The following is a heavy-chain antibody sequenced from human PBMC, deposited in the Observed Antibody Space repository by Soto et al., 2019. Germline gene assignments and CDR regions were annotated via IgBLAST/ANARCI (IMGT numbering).Heavy chain of an antibody. CDR2: ISSSGSTI. Sequence: PGGSLRLSCAASGFTFSDYYMSWIRQAPGKGLEWVSCISSSGSTIYYADSVKGRFTISRDNAKNSLYLQMNSLRAEDTAVYYCARSSAYYDFWSGYYTYNWFDPWGQGTLVTVSS. V-gene: IGHV3-11*01. J-gene: IGHJ5*02. CDR1: GFTFSDYY. D-gene: IGHD3-3*01. CDR3: ARSSAYYDFWSGYYTYNWFDP.